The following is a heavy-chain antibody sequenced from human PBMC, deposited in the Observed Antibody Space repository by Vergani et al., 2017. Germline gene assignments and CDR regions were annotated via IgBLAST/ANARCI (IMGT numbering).Heavy chain of an antibody. D-gene: IGHD3-10*01. J-gene: IGHJ4*02. CDR1: GGSMSGYY. Sequence: QVRLQESGPGLVKPSETLSLTCSVSGGSMSGYYWSWIRQPPGKELEWIGYMYHNGSTNYNPSLETRVTISGDTSKNQFSLKLNSVTAADTAVYYCGRVADFYGLGSRLLVLWGQGILVTVSS. CDR2: MYHNGST. V-gene: IGHV4-59*01. CDR3: GRVADFYGLGSRLLVL.